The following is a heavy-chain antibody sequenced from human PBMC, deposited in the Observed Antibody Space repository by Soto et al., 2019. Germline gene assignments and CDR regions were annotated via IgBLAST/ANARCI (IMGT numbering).Heavy chain of an antibody. CDR2: FDPEDGET. V-gene: IGHV1-24*01. Sequence: ASVKVSCKVSGYTLTELSMHWVRQAPGKGLEWMGGFDPEDGETMYAQKFQGRVTMTEDTSADTAYMELSSLRSEDTAVYYCASAIRVRGKNHYYYYYMDVWGKGTTVTVSS. CDR3: ASAIRVRGKNHYYYYYMDV. J-gene: IGHJ6*03. CDR1: GYTLTELS. D-gene: IGHD3-10*01.